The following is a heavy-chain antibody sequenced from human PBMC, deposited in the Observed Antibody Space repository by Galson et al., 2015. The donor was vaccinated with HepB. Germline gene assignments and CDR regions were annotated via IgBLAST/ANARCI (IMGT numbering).Heavy chain of an antibody. CDR2: IDWDDDK. CDR1: GFSLSTSGMC. D-gene: IGHD3-10*01. J-gene: IGHJ6*02. Sequence: PALVKPTQTLTLTCTFSGFSLSTSGMCVSWIRQPPGKALEWLALIDWDDDKYYSTSLKTRLTISKDTSKNQVVLTMTNMDPVDTATYYCARIMVRGDKGYYYGMDVWGQGTTVTVSS. V-gene: IGHV2-70*01. CDR3: ARIMVRGDKGYYYGMDV.